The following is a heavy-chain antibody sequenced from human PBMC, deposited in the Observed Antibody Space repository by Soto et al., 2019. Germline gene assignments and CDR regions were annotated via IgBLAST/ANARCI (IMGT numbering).Heavy chain of an antibody. CDR3: AKDPQGKWELLANYFDY. CDR1: GFTFSSYG. D-gene: IGHD1-26*01. J-gene: IGHJ4*02. CDR2: ISYDGSNK. V-gene: IGHV3-30*18. Sequence: PGGSLRLSCAASGFTFSSYGMHWVRQAPGKGLEWVAVISYDGSNKYYADSVKGRFTISRDNSKNTLYLQMNSLRAEDTAVYYCAKDPQGKWELLANYFDYWGQGTLVTVSS.